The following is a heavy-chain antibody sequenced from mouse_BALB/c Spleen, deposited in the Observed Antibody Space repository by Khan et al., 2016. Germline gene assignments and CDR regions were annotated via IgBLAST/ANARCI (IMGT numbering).Heavy chain of an antibody. J-gene: IGHJ2*01. Sequence: VQLQESGAELVRPGSSVKISFKASGYAFSSYWMNWVKQRPGQGLEWIGQIYPGDGDTNYNGKFKGKATLTADKSSSTAYMQLSSLTSEDSAVYFCARGVGPDYWGQGTTLTVSS. D-gene: IGHD4-1*01. CDR2: IYPGDGDT. V-gene: IGHV1-80*01. CDR3: ARGVGPDY. CDR1: GYAFSSYW.